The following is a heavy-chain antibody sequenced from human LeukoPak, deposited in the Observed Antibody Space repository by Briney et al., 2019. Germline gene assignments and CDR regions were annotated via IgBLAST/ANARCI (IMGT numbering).Heavy chain of an antibody. V-gene: IGHV4-59*01. D-gene: IGHD3-10*01. CDR3: ARSPRGTFGVYAFDI. J-gene: IGHJ3*02. Sequence: SETLSLTCTVSGGSISSYYWSWIRQPPGKGLKWIGYIYYSGSTNYNPSLKSRVTISVDTSKNQFSLKLSSVTAADTAVYYCARSPRGTFGVYAFDIWGQGTMVTVSS. CDR1: GGSISSYY. CDR2: IYYSGST.